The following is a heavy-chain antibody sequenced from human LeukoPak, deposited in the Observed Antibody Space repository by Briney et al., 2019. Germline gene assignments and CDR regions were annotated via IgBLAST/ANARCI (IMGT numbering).Heavy chain of an antibody. CDR1: GFTFSSCS. J-gene: IGHJ6*04. CDR3: AELGITMIGGV. V-gene: IGHV3-74*01. CDR2: INSDGSSI. D-gene: IGHD3-10*02. Sequence: PGGSLRLSCAASGFTFSSCSMHWVRQATGKGLVWVSRINSDGSSISYADSVKGRFTISRDNAKNSLYLQMNSLRAEDTAVYYCAELGITMIGGVWGKGTTVTVSS.